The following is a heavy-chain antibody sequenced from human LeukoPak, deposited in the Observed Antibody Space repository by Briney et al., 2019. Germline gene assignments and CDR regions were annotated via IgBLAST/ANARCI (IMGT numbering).Heavy chain of an antibody. CDR1: GGSISSSSYY. D-gene: IGHD3-22*01. Sequence: SETLSLTCIVSGGSISSSSYYWGWVRQPPGKGLEWIGSMYFSGSTYYNAALKIRLTISVDTSKNQFSLKLSSVTAADTAVYYCARDRGRAGYYPYWGQGTLVTVSS. J-gene: IGHJ4*02. V-gene: IGHV4-39*07. CDR3: ARDRGRAGYYPY. CDR2: MYFSGST.